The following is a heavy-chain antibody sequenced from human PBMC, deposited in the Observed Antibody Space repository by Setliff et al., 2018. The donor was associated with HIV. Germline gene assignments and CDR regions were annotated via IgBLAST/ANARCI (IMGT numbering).Heavy chain of an antibody. CDR2: MNPKSGNT. Sequence: ASVKVSCKASRYTFTSYDIIWERQASGQGLEWMGWMNPKSGNTGYEQRFQGRITMTRDTSISTAYMELSSLRSEDTAVYYCAREGRVKTDCSSTSCYVGGMDVWGQGTTVTVSS. D-gene: IGHD2-2*01. CDR1: RYTFTSYD. J-gene: IGHJ6*02. CDR3: AREGRVKTDCSSTSCYVGGMDV. V-gene: IGHV1-8*01.